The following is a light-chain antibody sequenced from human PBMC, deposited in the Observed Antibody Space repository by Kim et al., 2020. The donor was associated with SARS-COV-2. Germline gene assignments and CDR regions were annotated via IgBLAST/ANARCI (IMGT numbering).Light chain of an antibody. CDR1: SSDIGLYDS. CDR3: SSHTGPNKFYV. J-gene: IGLJ1*01. CDR2: EVT. Sequence: QSALTQPPSASGSPGQSVTISCTGTSSDIGLYDSVSWYQQHPDKAPKLVVYEVTKRPSGVPDRFSGSKSGNTASLTVSGLQPEDEADYFCSSHTGPNKFYVFGSGTKVTVL. V-gene: IGLV2-8*01.